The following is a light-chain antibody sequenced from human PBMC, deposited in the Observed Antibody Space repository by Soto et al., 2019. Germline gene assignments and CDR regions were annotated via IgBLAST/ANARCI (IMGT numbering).Light chain of an antibody. J-gene: IGKJ4*01. CDR1: QSVSSY. CDR3: QQYGSSPGT. CDR2: GAS. Sequence: EIVLTQSPGTLSLSPGERATLSCRASQSVSSYLAWYQQKPGQAPRLLIYGASTRATGIPDRFSGSGSATDFTLTISRLEPEDFAVYYCQQYGSSPGTFGGGTKVEIK. V-gene: IGKV3-20*01.